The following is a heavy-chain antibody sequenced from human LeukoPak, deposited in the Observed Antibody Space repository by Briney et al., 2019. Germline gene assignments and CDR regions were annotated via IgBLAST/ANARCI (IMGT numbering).Heavy chain of an antibody. CDR3: AKNYCSGGSCYPYYFDY. V-gene: IGHV3-30*18. CDR2: ISYDGSNK. D-gene: IGHD2-15*01. Sequence: GGSLRLSCAASGFTFSSYAMHWVRQAPGKGLEWVAVISYDGSNKYYADSVKGRFTISRDNSKNTLYLQMNSLRAEDTAVYYCAKNYCSGGSCYPYYFDYWGQGTLVTVSS. CDR1: GFTFSSYA. J-gene: IGHJ4*02.